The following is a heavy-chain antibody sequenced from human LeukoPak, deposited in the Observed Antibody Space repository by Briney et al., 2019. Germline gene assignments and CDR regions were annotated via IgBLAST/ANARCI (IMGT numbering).Heavy chain of an antibody. J-gene: IGHJ4*02. Sequence: PSETLSLTCAVYGGSFSGYYWSWIRQPPGKGLEWIGEINHSGSTNYNPSLKSRVTISVDTSKNQFSLKLSSVTAADTAVYYCARGGMITFGGAPPSAYWGQGTLVTVSS. CDR2: INHSGST. V-gene: IGHV4-34*01. CDR3: ARGGMITFGGAPPSAY. CDR1: GGSFSGYY. D-gene: IGHD3-16*01.